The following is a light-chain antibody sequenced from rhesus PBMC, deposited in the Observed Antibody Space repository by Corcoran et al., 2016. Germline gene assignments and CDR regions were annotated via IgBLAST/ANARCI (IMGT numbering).Light chain of an antibody. CDR2: VAS. CDR1: QGISSS. CDR3: LKHNIYPFT. J-gene: IGKJ3*01. V-gene: IGKV1-28*01. Sequence: DIQMTQSPSSLSASVGDTVTITCREIQGISSSLNWLQQKPGKAPKLLIYVASSMENGVPSRCSGSGSGTEFTLTISSLQPEDFAAYYCLKHNIYPFTFGPGTKLDI.